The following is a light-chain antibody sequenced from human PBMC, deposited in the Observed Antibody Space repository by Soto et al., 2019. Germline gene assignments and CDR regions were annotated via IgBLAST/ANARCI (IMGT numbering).Light chain of an antibody. CDR3: SSYTGSNNFDV. J-gene: IGLJ1*01. CDR2: EVT. V-gene: IGLV2-8*01. Sequence: QSVLTQPPSASGSPGQSVTISCTGTSSDVGGYDYVSWYQQHPDKAPKLMIYEVTKRPSGVPDRFSGSKSGNTASLTVSGLQAEDEADYCCSSYTGSNNFDVFGTGTKLTVL. CDR1: SSDVGGYDY.